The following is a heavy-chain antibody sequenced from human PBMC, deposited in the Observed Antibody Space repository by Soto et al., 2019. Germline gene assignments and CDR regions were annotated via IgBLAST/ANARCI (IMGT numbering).Heavy chain of an antibody. V-gene: IGHV1-18*01. CDR3: AKNGQPPYYYYGMDV. CDR2: ISGYNGDT. Sequence: GASGKVSCKASGYTFSRYGISWVRQAPGQGLEWMGWISGYNGDTKYAQKVQGRVTMTIDTSTYTAYMELRSLTSDDTAIYYCAKNGQPPYYYYGMDVWGQGTTVTVSS. D-gene: IGHD2-8*01. J-gene: IGHJ6*02. CDR1: GYTFSRYG.